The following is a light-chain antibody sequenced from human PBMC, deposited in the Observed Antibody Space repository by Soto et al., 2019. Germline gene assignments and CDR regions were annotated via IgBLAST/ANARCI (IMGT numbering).Light chain of an antibody. Sequence: IVLPPSPAPLSLSPGARATLSCRARQGVSSYLAWYQQKPVQAPRLLLYDASSRATGIPARFRGSGSRTDCTLTISRLEPEDFAVYYGQQRSNWPRTFGGGTKVEIK. J-gene: IGKJ4*01. CDR3: QQRSNWPRT. V-gene: IGKV3-11*01. CDR2: DAS. CDR1: QGVSSY.